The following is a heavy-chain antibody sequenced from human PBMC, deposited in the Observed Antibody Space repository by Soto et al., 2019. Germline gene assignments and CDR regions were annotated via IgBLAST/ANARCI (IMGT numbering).Heavy chain of an antibody. CDR3: VKGYRKWDV. Sequence: EVQLLESGGGLVQPGGSLRLSCAASGFTFSTYAMNWVRQAPGNGLEWVSAISGSGGSIHYADSVKGRFTISRDNSKNTLYLQMNILRDEDTAVYHCVKGYRKWDVWGQWTTVTVSS. CDR1: GFTFSTYA. J-gene: IGHJ6*01. CDR2: ISGSGGSI. V-gene: IGHV3-23*01. D-gene: IGHD1-1*01.